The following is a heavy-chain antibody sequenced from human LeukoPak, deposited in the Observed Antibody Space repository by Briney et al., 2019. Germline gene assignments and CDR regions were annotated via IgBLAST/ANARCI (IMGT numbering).Heavy chain of an antibody. CDR2: IYHGDSDT. CDR3: ARRGEAMDPFDY. D-gene: IGHD5-18*01. Sequence: GESLKISCKDSGYSFTSYWIGWVRQMLGKGLEWMGIIYHGDSDTRYSPSFQGQVTISADKSINTAYLQWSCQKASDTAIYYCARRGEAMDPFDYWGQGTLVTVSS. CDR1: GYSFTSYW. V-gene: IGHV5-51*01. J-gene: IGHJ4*02.